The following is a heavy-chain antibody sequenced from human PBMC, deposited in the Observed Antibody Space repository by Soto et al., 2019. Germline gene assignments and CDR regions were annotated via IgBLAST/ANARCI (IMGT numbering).Heavy chain of an antibody. CDR2: SYYSGST. Sequence: PSETLSLTCTVSGGSINSYYWSWIRQPPGKGLEWIGYSYYSGSTIYNPSLKSRVTISIDTSKKQFSLNLNSVTAADTAVYYCARGDSSSWYLNWFHPWGQGTLVTVS. CDR1: GGSINSYY. CDR3: ARGDSSSWYLNWFHP. J-gene: IGHJ5*02. V-gene: IGHV4-59*01. D-gene: IGHD6-13*01.